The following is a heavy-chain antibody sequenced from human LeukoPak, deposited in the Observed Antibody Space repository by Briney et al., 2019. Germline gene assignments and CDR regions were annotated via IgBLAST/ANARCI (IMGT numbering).Heavy chain of an antibody. CDR1: GLSFSDNR. J-gene: IGHJ3*01. CDR3: ARDAYGDAFDV. CDR2: TAGADDVI. D-gene: IGHD4-17*01. Sequence: PGGSLRLSCAVSGLSFSDNRMIWVRQAPEKRLEWVAVTAGADDVIQYADSVKGRFTISRDYSKNTLYLQMNSLRGDDTAVYYCARDAYGDAFDVWGQGTMVTVSS. V-gene: IGHV3-23*01.